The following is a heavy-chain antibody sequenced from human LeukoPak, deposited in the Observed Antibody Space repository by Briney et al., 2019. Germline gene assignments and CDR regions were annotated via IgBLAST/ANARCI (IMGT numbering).Heavy chain of an antibody. J-gene: IGHJ4*02. D-gene: IGHD2-2*01. V-gene: IGHV4-39*07. Sequence: NSSETLSLTCTVSGGSISSSSYYWGWIRQPPGKGLEWIRSIYYSGRTYYNPSLKSRVTISVDTSKNQFSLKLSSVTAADTAVYYCARESYCSSTSCYSYWGQGTLVTVSS. CDR2: IYYSGRT. CDR1: GGSISSSSYY. CDR3: ARESYCSSTSCYSY.